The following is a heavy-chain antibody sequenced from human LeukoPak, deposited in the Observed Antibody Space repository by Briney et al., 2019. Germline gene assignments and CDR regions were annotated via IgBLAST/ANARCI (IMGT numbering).Heavy chain of an antibody. V-gene: IGHV4-59*01. CDR2: IYYSGST. Sequence: PSETLSLTCTASGGSISTYYWSWIRQPPGKGLEWIGYIYYSGSTNYNPSLKSRVTMSIDTSKNQFSLKLSSVTAADTSVYYCARGLMLAVAGRGEFHYWGQGTLVTVSS. CDR3: ARGLMLAVAGRGEFHY. CDR1: GGSISTYY. J-gene: IGHJ4*02. D-gene: IGHD6-13*01.